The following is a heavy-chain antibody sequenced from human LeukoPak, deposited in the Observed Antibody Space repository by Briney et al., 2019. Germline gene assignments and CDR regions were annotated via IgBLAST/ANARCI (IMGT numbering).Heavy chain of an antibody. CDR1: GGSISSSSYY. CDR3: ARTTEGYCSGSSCYSYYYYMDV. J-gene: IGHJ6*03. D-gene: IGHD2-15*01. Sequence: SETLSLTCTVSGGSISSSSYYWGWIRQPPGKGLEWIGSIYYSGSTYYNPSLKSRVTISVDTSKNQFSLKLSSVTPADTAVYYCARTTEGYCSGSSCYSYYYYMDVWGKGTTVTVSS. CDR2: IYYSGST. V-gene: IGHV4-39*07.